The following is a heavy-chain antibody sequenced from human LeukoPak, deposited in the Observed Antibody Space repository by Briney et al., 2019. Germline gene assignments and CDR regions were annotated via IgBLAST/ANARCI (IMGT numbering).Heavy chain of an antibody. CDR2: ISSSSSTI. Sequence: GGSLRLSCAASGFTFSSYSMNWVRQAPGKGLEWVSYISSSSSTINYADSVKGRFTISRDNAKNSLYLQMNSLRAEDTAVYYCARDIWFDPWGQGTLVTVSS. V-gene: IGHV3-48*04. CDR3: ARDIWFDP. J-gene: IGHJ5*02. CDR1: GFTFSSYS.